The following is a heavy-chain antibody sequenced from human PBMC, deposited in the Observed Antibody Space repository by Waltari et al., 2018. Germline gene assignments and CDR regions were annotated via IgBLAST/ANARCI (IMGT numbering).Heavy chain of an antibody. D-gene: IGHD4-17*01. Sequence: QVQLQESGPGLVKPSQTLSLTCTVSGGSIRSGGYYWSWIRQHPGKGLEWIGYIYYSGSTYYNPSLKSRVTISVDTSKNQFSLKLSSVTAADTAVYYCARDGGLLQTGVDYWGQGTLVTVSS. CDR2: IYYSGST. J-gene: IGHJ4*02. V-gene: IGHV4-31*03. CDR3: ARDGGLLQTGVDY. CDR1: GGSIRSGGYY.